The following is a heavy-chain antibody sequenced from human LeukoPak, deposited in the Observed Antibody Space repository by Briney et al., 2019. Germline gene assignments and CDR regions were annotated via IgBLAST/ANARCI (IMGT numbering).Heavy chain of an antibody. D-gene: IGHD1-26*01. CDR2: INPNSGGT. CDR1: GYTFTGYY. Sequence: ASVKVSRKASGYTFTGYYIHWVRQAPGQGLEWMGWINPNSGGTNYAQKFQGRVTMTRDTSISTAYMELSRLRSDDTAVYYCARSNPEWELLLYYFDYWGQGTLVTVSS. CDR3: ARSNPEWELLLYYFDY. J-gene: IGHJ4*02. V-gene: IGHV1-2*02.